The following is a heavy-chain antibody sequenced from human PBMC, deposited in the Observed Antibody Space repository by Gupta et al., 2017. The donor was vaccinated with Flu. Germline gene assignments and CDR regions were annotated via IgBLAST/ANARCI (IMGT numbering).Heavy chain of an antibody. CDR1: GFPLSGHA. V-gene: IGHV3-23*01. Sequence: EVQLLDSGGGLVQPGGSLRLSCAASGFPLSGHAMSWVRQAPGKGLEWVSAISGSGGSTYYADSVKGRFTISRDNSKNTLYLQLNSLRAEDTAVYYCAKDSSPLYSYGPVYFDSWGQGTLVTVSS. CDR2: ISGSGGST. D-gene: IGHD5-18*01. CDR3: AKDSSPLYSYGPVYFDS. J-gene: IGHJ4*02.